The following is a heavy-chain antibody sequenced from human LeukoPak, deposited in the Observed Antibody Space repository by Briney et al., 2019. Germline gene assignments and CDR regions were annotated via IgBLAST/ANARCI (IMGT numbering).Heavy chain of an antibody. D-gene: IGHD2-2*01. Sequence: GGSLRLSCAASGFTFDDYGMSWVRQAPGKGLEWVSGINWNGGSTGYADSVKGRFTISRDNAKNTLYLQMNSLRAEDTAVYYCARVVCSSTSCYEGEDYWGQGTLVTVSS. V-gene: IGHV3-20*04. CDR2: INWNGGST. CDR3: ARVVCSSTSCYEGEDY. CDR1: GFTFDDYG. J-gene: IGHJ4*02.